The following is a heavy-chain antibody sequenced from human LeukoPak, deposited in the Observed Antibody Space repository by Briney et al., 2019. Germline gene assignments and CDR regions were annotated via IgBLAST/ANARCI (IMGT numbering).Heavy chain of an antibody. J-gene: IGHJ4*02. Sequence: GASVKVSCKASGYTFTGYYIHWLRQAPGQGLEWMGVINPSDGSTNHAQKFQGRVTMTRDTSTSTVYMELRSLTSEDTAMYYCARDLSITIFGVVTYPDYWGQGTLITVSP. CDR1: GYTFTGYY. CDR3: ARDLSITIFGVVTYPDY. V-gene: IGHV1-46*03. CDR2: INPSDGST. D-gene: IGHD3-3*01.